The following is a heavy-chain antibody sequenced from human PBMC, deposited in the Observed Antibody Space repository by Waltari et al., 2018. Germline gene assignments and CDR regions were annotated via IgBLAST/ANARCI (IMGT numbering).Heavy chain of an antibody. Sequence: VQLVESGGGVVQPGRSLRLSCAASGFTFSSYGMHWVRQAPGKGLEWVSAIRGSGGSTYYADSVKGRFTISRDNSKNTLYLQMNSLRAEDTAVYYCAKAPDIVVVVAASFDYWGQGTLVTVSS. D-gene: IGHD2-15*01. CDR1: GFTFSSYG. CDR2: IRGSGGST. V-gene: IGHV3-23*04. J-gene: IGHJ4*02. CDR3: AKAPDIVVVVAASFDY.